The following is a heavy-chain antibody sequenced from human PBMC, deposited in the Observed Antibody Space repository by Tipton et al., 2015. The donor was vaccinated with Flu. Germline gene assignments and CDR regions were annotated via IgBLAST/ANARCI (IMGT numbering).Heavy chain of an antibody. Sequence: VQLVQSGGGLVQPGGSLRPSCVASGFTLNGASMNWVRQAPGKGLEWVSYISGSSSTIYYTDSVRGRFTISRDNAKNSLSLQMNSLRGEDTAVYYCARDLTDWGQGTLVTVTS. V-gene: IGHV3-48*04. J-gene: IGHJ4*02. CDR2: ISGSSSTI. CDR1: GFTLNGAS. CDR3: ARDLTD.